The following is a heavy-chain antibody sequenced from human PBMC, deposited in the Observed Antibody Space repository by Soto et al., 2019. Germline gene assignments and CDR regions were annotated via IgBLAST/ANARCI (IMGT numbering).Heavy chain of an antibody. D-gene: IGHD6-13*01. Sequence: SLRLSCAASGFTFDEYAMHWVRQVGGRGLEWGSGINWNSGSIGYGDSVKGRFAISRDNAKNSLHLQMNSLSAEDTAFYYCVKDESINWYSGHFRHWGQGTLVTVSS. CDR1: GFTFDEYA. J-gene: IGHJ1*01. V-gene: IGHV3-9*01. CDR3: VKDESINWYSGHFRH. CDR2: INWNSGSI.